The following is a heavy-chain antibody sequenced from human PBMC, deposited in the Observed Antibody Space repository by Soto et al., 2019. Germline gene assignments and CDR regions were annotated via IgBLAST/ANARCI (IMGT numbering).Heavy chain of an antibody. CDR2: IYPLDSDT. J-gene: IGHJ2*01. CDR3: ARVRGPRGTGYRYFDL. D-gene: IGHD6-25*01. CDR1: GYRLSTDW. Sequence: GESLKISCKGSGYRLSTDWVGWVRQVPGRGLEWMGIIYPLDSDTRYSPSFEGHVIISADKSADTAYLHWNSLQASDSATYFCARVRGPRGTGYRYFDLWGRGTMVTVSS. V-gene: IGHV5-51*01.